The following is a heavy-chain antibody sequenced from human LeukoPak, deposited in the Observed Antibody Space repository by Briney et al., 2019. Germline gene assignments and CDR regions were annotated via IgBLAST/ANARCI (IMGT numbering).Heavy chain of an antibody. V-gene: IGHV3-48*03. J-gene: IGHJ4*02. CDR1: GFSFSSYE. Sequence: PGGSLRLSCAASGFSFSSYEMNWVRQAPGKGLEWVSYINSSGNIMYSADSVKGRFTISRDNAKNSLYLQMNSLRAEDTAIYYCSGQYSSSSVVDYWGQGTLVTVSS. CDR3: SGQYSSSSVVDY. CDR2: INSSGNIM. D-gene: IGHD6-6*01.